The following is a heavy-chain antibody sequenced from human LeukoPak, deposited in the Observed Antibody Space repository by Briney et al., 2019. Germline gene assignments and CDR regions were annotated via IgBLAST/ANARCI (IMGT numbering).Heavy chain of an antibody. CDR1: GFTVSSNY. CDR3: ASSVGDYSNSYFDY. CDR2: IYSGGGT. Sequence: PGGSLGLSCAASGFTVSSNYMSWVRQAPGKGLEWVSVIYSGGGTYYADSVRGRFTISRDNSKNTLYLQMNSLSAEDTAVYYCASSVGDYSNSYFDYWGQGTLVTVSS. V-gene: IGHV3-53*01. J-gene: IGHJ4*02. D-gene: IGHD4-11*01.